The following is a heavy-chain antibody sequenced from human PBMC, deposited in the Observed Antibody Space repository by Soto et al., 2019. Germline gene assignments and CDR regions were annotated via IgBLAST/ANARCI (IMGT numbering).Heavy chain of an antibody. D-gene: IGHD2-21*01. CDR2: INHSGST. CDR1: GGSFSGYY. Sequence: SETLSLTCAVYGGSFSGYYWSWIRQPPGKGLEWIGEINHSGSTNYNPCHKSRVTISVDTSKNQVSLKLSSVPAADTAVYYCARGFYLAYSGYGFSYNWFDPWGQGTLVTVSS. V-gene: IGHV4-34*01. CDR3: ARGFYLAYSGYGFSYNWFDP. J-gene: IGHJ5*02.